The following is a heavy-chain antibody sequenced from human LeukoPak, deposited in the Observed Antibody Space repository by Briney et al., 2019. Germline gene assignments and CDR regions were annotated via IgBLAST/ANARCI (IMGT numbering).Heavy chain of an antibody. CDR1: GGTFSSYA. V-gene: IGHV1-69*05. D-gene: IGHD6-13*01. CDR3: ARKAAGNYYFDY. Sequence: SVKVSCKASGGTFSSYAISWVRQAPGQGLEWMGGIIPIFGTANYAQKFQGRVTITTDESTSTAYMELSSLRSEDTAVYYCARKAAGNYYFDYWGQGTLVTVSS. CDR2: IIPIFGTA. J-gene: IGHJ4*02.